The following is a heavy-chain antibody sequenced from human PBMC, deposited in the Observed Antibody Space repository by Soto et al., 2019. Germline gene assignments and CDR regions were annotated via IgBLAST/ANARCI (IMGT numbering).Heavy chain of an antibody. Sequence: EVQLVESGGGLVKPGESSRLSCADSGFTFRTYSMNWVRQAPGKGLEWVSLISSSSSYIYYADSLKGRFTISRDNAKNSLYLEMNNLRAEDTAVYYCARFASATAINDHWGQGTLVTVSS. J-gene: IGHJ4*02. D-gene: IGHD2-21*02. CDR3: ARFASATAINDH. V-gene: IGHV3-21*01. CDR1: GFTFRTYS. CDR2: ISSSSSYI.